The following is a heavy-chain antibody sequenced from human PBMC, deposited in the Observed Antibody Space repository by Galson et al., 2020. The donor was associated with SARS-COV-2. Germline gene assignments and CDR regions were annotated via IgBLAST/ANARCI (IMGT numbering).Heavy chain of an antibody. CDR3: AREASRYFDRSGWTEAINWFDP. Sequence: GGSLRLSCAASGFTVSSYNMNWVRQAPGKGLAWVSYISTSNNLILYADSVKGRFTISRDNAKNSLYLQMNSLRDEDTAVYYCAREASRYFDRSGWTEAINWFDPWGQGTLVTVSS. CDR1: GFTVSSYN. D-gene: IGHD3-22*01. CDR2: ISTSNNLI. V-gene: IGHV3-48*02. J-gene: IGHJ5*02.